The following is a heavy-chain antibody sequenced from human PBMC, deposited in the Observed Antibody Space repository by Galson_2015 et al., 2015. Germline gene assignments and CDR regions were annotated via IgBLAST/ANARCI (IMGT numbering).Heavy chain of an antibody. V-gene: IGHV1-18*01. CDR1: GYTFSRYG. J-gene: IGHJ6*03. CDR2: ISGRNGNT. D-gene: IGHD6-19*01. Sequence: SVKVSCKASGYTFSRYGMSWVRQAPGQGLEWMGWISGRNGNTNYAQKFLDRVTMTTDTSSSTASMELRSLRTDDTAVYYCARIALALAGGYYYYYMDVWG. CDR3: ARIALALAGGYYYYYMDV.